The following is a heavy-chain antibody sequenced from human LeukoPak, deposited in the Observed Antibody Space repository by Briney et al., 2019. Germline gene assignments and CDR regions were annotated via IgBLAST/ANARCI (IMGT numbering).Heavy chain of an antibody. CDR3: ARGGPPWVAGLSYYFDY. CDR2: IYYSGST. D-gene: IGHD6-19*01. CDR1: GGSISSSSYY. Sequence: SETLSLTCTVSGGSISSSSYYWGWIRQPPGKGLEWIVSIYYSGSTYYNPSRKSRITISVDTSKNPFSLKLSSVTAADTAVYYCARGGPPWVAGLSYYFDYWGQGTLVTVSS. V-gene: IGHV4-39*01. J-gene: IGHJ4*02.